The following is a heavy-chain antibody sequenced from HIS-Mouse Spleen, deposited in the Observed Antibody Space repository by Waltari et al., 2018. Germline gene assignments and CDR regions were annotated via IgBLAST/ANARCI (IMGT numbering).Heavy chain of an antibody. J-gene: IGHJ3*02. D-gene: IGHD6-13*01. CDR2: IDYSGST. Sequence: QVQLQESCPGLVKPSETLSLTCTVSGGSISSYYWSWIRQPPGKGLEWIGYIDYSGSTNYNPSLKGRVTISVDTSKNQFSLKLSSGTAADTAVYYWALASSWNDAFDIWGQGTMVTVSS. CDR1: GGSISSYY. CDR3: ALASSWNDAFDI. V-gene: IGHV4-59*08.